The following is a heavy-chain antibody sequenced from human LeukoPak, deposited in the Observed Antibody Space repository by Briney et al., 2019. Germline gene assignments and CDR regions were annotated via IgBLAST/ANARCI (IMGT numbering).Heavy chain of an antibody. D-gene: IGHD6-6*01. CDR3: ARSAITYSSSENWFDP. CDR2: INHSGST. J-gene: IGHJ5*02. Sequence: KASETLSLTCAVYGGSFSGYYWSWIRQPPGKGLEWIGEINHSGSTNYNPSLKSRVTISVDTSKSQFSLKLSSVTAADTAVYYCARSAITYSSSENWFDPWGQGTLVTVSS. CDR1: GGSFSGYY. V-gene: IGHV4-34*01.